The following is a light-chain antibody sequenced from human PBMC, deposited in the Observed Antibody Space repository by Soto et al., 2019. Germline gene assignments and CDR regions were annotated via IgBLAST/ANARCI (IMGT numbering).Light chain of an antibody. V-gene: IGLV2-14*03. CDR2: HVT. CDR1: SVDVGDYNS. Sequence: QSVLTQPASVSGSPGQSSTISCTGSSVDVGDYNSVSWYQQHPGKAPKVMIYHVTIRASGGSNRFSGSKSGNTASLTLYELQAAEEADYYCSEYSQRPPSYVLGPGTKVTVL. CDR3: SEYSQRPPSYV. J-gene: IGLJ1*01.